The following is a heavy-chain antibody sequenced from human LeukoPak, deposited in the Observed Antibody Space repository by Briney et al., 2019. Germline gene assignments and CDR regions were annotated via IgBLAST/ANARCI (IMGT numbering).Heavy chain of an antibody. V-gene: IGHV4-34*01. CDR2: INHSGST. CDR1: GGSFSNYC. D-gene: IGHD3-22*01. CDR3: ARGYDSSGYVYYYYYMDV. Sequence: PSETLSLTCAVYGGSFSNYCWSWIRQPPGKGLEWIGEINHSGSTNYNPSLKSRLSISVDTSKNQFSLKLSSVTAADTAVYYCARGYDSSGYVYYYYYMDVWGKGTTVTVSS. J-gene: IGHJ6*03.